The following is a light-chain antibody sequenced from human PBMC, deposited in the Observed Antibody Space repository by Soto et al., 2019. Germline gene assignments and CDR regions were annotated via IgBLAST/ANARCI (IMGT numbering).Light chain of an antibody. CDR1: QTINTW. Sequence: DIQMTQSPSTLSASVGDRVTITCRASQTINTWLAWYQQKPGKAPKLLIYRASNLVSGVPSRLSGSGSGTEFTLTISSLQPDDFSIYYCQQYETYSGTFGPGTKVDI. V-gene: IGKV1-5*03. CDR3: QQYETYSGT. J-gene: IGKJ3*01. CDR2: RAS.